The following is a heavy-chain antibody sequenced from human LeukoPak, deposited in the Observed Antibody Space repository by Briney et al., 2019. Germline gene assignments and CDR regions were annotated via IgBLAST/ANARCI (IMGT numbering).Heavy chain of an antibody. J-gene: IGHJ4*02. V-gene: IGHV1-69*05. Sequence: ASVKVSCKASGGTFSSYAISWVRQAPGQGLEWMGGIIPIFGTANYAQKFQGRVTITTDESTSTAYMELSSLRSEDTAVYYCARVPTTVTTWFDYWGQGTPVTVSS. CDR1: GGTFSSYA. CDR3: ARVPTTVTTWFDY. D-gene: IGHD4-17*01. CDR2: IIPIFGTA.